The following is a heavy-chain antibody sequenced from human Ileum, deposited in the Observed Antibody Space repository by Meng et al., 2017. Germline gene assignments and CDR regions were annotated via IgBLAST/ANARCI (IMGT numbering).Heavy chain of an antibody. CDR1: GDSIIYSSYY. J-gene: IGHJ4*02. Sequence: QLQLQESGPGLVKPSETLSLTCAVSGDSIIYSSYYWGWVRQPPGQGREWFGSIYYTGNTYYSPSLQSRASISVDTSKNQFSLKLSSVTAADTAVYYCARPAVTTALGGFDYWGQGTLVTVSS. V-gene: IGHV4-39*01. D-gene: IGHD3-16*01. CDR3: ARPAVTTALGGFDY. CDR2: IYYTGNT.